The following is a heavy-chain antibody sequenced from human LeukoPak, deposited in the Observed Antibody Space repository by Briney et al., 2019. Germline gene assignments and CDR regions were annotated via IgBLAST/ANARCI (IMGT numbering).Heavy chain of an antibody. CDR1: GFTFSSYW. CDR3: ARLAQRYDWLSYYFDY. D-gene: IGHD1-1*01. V-gene: IGHV3-7*01. CDR2: IKQDGSEK. Sequence: GGSLRLSCAASGFTFSSYWMSWVRQAPGKGLEWVANIKQDGSEKYYVDSVKGRFTISRDNAKNSLYLQMNSLRAEDTAVYYCARLAQRYDWLSYYFDYWGQGTLVTVSS. J-gene: IGHJ4*02.